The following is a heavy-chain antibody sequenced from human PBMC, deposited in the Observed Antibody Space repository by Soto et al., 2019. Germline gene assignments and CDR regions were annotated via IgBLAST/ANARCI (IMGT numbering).Heavy chain of an antibody. CDR2: IRGSGGGT. D-gene: IGHD3-10*01. J-gene: IGHJ6*02. CDR1: GFPFSMFA. V-gene: IGHV3-23*01. CDR3: AKASGRVHYGMHV. Sequence: EVQVLESGGGSVQPGGSLRLSCAASGFPFSMFAMNWVRQAPGKGLEWVSGIRGSGGGTYYADSVKGRFTISRDDSRNMLYLEMNTLRGEDTAVYYCAKASGRVHYGMHVWGQGTTVTVS.